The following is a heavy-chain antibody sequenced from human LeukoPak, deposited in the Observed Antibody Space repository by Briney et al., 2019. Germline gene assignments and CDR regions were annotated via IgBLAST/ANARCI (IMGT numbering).Heavy chain of an antibody. CDR1: GGTFSSYA. V-gene: IGHV1-69*05. J-gene: IGHJ4*02. D-gene: IGHD6-13*01. CDR2: IIPIFGTA. Sequence: SVKVSCKASGGTFSSYAISWVRQAPGQGLEWMGGIIPIFGTANYAQKFQERVTITRDMSTSTAYMELSSLRSEDTAVYYCAADPTYSSSWQYYFDYWGQGTLVTVSS. CDR3: AADPTYSSSWQYYFDY.